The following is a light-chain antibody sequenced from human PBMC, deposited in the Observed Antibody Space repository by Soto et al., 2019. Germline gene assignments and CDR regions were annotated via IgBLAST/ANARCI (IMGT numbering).Light chain of an antibody. CDR1: QSVSSSY. CDR2: GAS. Sequence: EIVLTQSPGTLSLSPGERATLSCRASQSVSSSYLAWYQQKPGQAPRLLIYGASSRATGIPDRFSGSGSGRDFTVTISRLEPEDFAVYYCQQYGSSTPLTFGGGTKVEIK. J-gene: IGKJ4*01. CDR3: QQYGSSTPLT. V-gene: IGKV3-20*01.